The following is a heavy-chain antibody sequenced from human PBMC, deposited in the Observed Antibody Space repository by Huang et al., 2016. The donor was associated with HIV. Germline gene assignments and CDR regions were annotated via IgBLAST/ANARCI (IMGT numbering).Heavy chain of an antibody. V-gene: IGHV4-39*01. CDR3: ARLPGSITMIRGVITDPY. CDR2: IYYSGST. D-gene: IGHD3-10*01. J-gene: IGHJ4*02. Sequence: QLQLQESGPGLVKPSETLSLTCTVSGGSIRSDNYYWGWIRQPPGKGLEWIGGIYYSGSTYYNPSLKSRVTITGDTSKNQFSLKMRSVTAADTAVYYCARLPGSITMIRGVITDPYWGQGTLVTVSS. CDR1: GGSIRSDNYY.